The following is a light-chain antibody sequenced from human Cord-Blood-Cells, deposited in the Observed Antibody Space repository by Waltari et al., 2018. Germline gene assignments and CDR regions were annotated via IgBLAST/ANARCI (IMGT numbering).Light chain of an antibody. J-gene: IGLJ2*01. CDR1: SSDVGGYNY. CDR3: SSYAGSNNVV. Sequence: QSALTQPPSASGSPGQSVTISCTGPSSDVGGYNYVSWYQQHPGKAPKLMIYEVSKRPSGVPDRFSGSKSGNTASLTVYGLQAEDEADYYCSSYAGSNNVVFGGGTKLTVL. V-gene: IGLV2-8*01. CDR2: EVS.